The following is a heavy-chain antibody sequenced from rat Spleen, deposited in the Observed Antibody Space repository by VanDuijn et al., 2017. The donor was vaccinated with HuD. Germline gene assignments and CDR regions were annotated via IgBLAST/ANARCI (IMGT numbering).Heavy chain of an antibody. Sequence: EVQLVDSGGGSVQPGRSLKLSCEASGFIFRNYDMAWVRQAPTEGLEWVASISPSGGGTYYRDSVRGRFTISRDTAKSTLYLQMDSLRSEDTATYYCARHGYDGSYYYWDYWGQGVMVTVSS. J-gene: IGHJ2*01. D-gene: IGHD1-12*02. CDR3: ARHGYDGSYYYWDY. CDR1: GFIFRNYD. CDR2: ISPSGGGT. V-gene: IGHV5-25*01.